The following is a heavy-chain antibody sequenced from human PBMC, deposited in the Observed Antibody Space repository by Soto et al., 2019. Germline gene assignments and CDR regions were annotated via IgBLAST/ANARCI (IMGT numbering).Heavy chain of an antibody. CDR1: EFTFSSYA. D-gene: IGHD6-13*01. V-gene: IGHV3-23*01. CDR2: ISGSGGTT. CDR3: AKDQAAAGTISRYSQY. J-gene: IGHJ1*01. Sequence: EVQLLESGGDLVQPGGSLRLSCAASEFTFSSYAMSWVRQAPGKGLEWVSGISGSGGTTYYADSVKGRFTISRDNSKNTLYLQMKSLRAEDTAIYYCAKDQAAAGTISRYSQYWGQGTLVTVSS.